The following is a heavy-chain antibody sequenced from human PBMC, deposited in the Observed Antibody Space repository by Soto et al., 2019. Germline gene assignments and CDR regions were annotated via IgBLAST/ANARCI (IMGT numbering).Heavy chain of an antibody. CDR1: GFTVSSNY. D-gene: IGHD5-18*01. J-gene: IGHJ6*02. Sequence: GGSLRLSCAASGFTVSSNYMSWVRQAPGKGLEWVSVIYSGGSTYYADSVKGRFTISRDNSKNTLYLQMNSLRAEDTAVYYCARDRAPAGIQLWPRYYYGMDVWGQGTTVTVSS. V-gene: IGHV3-53*01. CDR3: ARDRAPAGIQLWPRYYYGMDV. CDR2: IYSGGST.